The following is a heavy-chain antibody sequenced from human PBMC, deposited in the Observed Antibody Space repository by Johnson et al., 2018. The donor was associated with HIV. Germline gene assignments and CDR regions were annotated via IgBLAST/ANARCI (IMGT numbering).Heavy chain of an antibody. D-gene: IGHD3-10*01. CDR3: ARVRRRLVQEDISEDESFDS. V-gene: IGHV3-11*04. CDR1: GFTFSDYY. CDR2: ISSSGSPI. Sequence: QVQLVESGGGLVQPGRSLRLSCAASGFTFSDYYMSWIRQAPGKGLEWVSHISSSGSPINYADSVKGRFSISRDSAKNSLYLQMDSRRAEDTAFYYCARVRRRLVQEDISEDESFDSWGQGTMVTVSS. J-gene: IGHJ3*02.